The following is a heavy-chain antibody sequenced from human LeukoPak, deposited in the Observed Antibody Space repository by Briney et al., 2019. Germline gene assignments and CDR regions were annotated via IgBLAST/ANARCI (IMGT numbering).Heavy chain of an antibody. Sequence: SETLSLTCAVYGGSFSGYYWSWIRQPPGKGLEWIGEINHSGSTNYNPSLKSRVTISVDTSKNQFSLKLSSVTAADTAVYYCARDAGPPYSSSWYSPSSYYYYGMDVWGQGTTVTVSS. CDR1: GGSFSGYY. J-gene: IGHJ6*02. CDR3: ARDAGPPYSSSWYSPSSYYYYGMDV. D-gene: IGHD6-13*01. V-gene: IGHV4-34*01. CDR2: INHSGST.